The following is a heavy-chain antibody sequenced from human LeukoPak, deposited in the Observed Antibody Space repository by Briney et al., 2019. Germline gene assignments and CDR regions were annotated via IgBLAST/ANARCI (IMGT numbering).Heavy chain of an antibody. J-gene: IGHJ4*02. CDR2: ISYDGSNE. V-gene: IGHV3-30-3*01. Sequence: GGSLRLSCAASEFTFSSYATHWVRQAPGKGLEWVAVISYDGSNEYYADSVKGRFTISRDNAKNSLYLQMNSLRAEDTAVYYCARDQGGGYSYGWQSFDYWGQGTLVTVSS. D-gene: IGHD5-18*01. CDR1: EFTFSSYA. CDR3: ARDQGGGYSYGWQSFDY.